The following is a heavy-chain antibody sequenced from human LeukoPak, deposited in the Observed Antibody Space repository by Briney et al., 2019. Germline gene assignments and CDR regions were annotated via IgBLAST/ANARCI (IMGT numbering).Heavy chain of an antibody. V-gene: IGHV4-31*03. CDR1: DGAINSGGYY. D-gene: IGHD1-26*01. CDR2: FYYTGTT. CDR3: ARSLSPDSAVGGLDV. Sequence: SETLSLTCTVSDGAINSGGYYWNWIRQIPGKGLQWIGYFYYTGTTAYSPSLKSRVTMSGDTAKNHFSLNLSSVTAADTAVYYCARSLSPDSAVGGLDVWGQGTTVTVSS. J-gene: IGHJ6*02.